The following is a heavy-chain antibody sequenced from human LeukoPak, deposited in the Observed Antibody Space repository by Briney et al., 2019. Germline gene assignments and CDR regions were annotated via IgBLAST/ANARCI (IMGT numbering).Heavy chain of an antibody. D-gene: IGHD3-22*01. CDR2: INLDGSVR. Sequence: GGSLRLSCAASGFTFSGYWMSWVRQAPGKGLEWVANINLDGSVRHYVDSARGRFTISRDNAKNSLYLQMNSLRAEDSALYYCATSDDSSGSDWGQGTLVTVSS. V-gene: IGHV3-7*01. CDR1: GFTFSGYW. J-gene: IGHJ4*02. CDR3: ATSDDSSGSD.